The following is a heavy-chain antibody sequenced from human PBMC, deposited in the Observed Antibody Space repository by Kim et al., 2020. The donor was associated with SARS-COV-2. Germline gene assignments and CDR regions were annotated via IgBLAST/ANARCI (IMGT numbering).Heavy chain of an antibody. J-gene: IGHJ4*02. V-gene: IGHV1-8*01. CDR1: GYTFTNYD. Sequence: ASVKVSCKASGYTFTNYDINWVRQATGQGLEWMGWMNPNSFETGYAHKFQGRLTMTADTSISTAYMELSNMRSDDTAVYYCARTPRKNSIDFWGRGTLVTVSS. D-gene: IGHD1-7*01. CDR3: ARTPRKNSIDF. CDR2: MNPNSFET.